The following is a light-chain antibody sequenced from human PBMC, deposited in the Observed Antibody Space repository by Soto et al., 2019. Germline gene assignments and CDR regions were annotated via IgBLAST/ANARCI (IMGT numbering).Light chain of an antibody. CDR1: QDISTS. Sequence: DIQLTQSPSFLSASVGDRVTVSCRASQDISTSLAWFQQKAGKVPQLLVYPASTLQDGVPSRFSGSGSVPYFTLTINNLQAGDFATYYCQHRRTFPFSFGRGTKLDIK. J-gene: IGKJ2*03. CDR3: QHRRTFPFS. CDR2: PAS. V-gene: IGKV1-9*01.